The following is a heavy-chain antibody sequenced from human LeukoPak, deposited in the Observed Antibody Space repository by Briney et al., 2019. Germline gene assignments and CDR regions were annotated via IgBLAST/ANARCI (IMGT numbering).Heavy chain of an antibody. D-gene: IGHD6-13*01. Sequence: SETLSLTCAVYGGSFSGYYWSWIRQPPGKGLEWIGEINHSGSTNYNPSLKSRVTISVDTSKNQFSLKLSSVTAADTAVYYCARDRSSSWYVWFDPWGQGTLVTVSS. CDR2: INHSGST. J-gene: IGHJ5*02. V-gene: IGHV4-34*01. CDR1: GGSFSGYY. CDR3: ARDRSSSWYVWFDP.